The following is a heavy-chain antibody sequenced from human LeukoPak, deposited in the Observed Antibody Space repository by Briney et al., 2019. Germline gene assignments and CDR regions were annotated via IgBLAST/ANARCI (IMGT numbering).Heavy chain of an antibody. D-gene: IGHD2-15*01. CDR1: GFTFSNAW. V-gene: IGHV3-74*03. J-gene: IGHJ3*02. Sequence: GGSLRLSCAASGFTFSNAWMSWVRQAPGKGLVWVSRMNSDGSSIKYADSVKGRFTISRDNAKNTLYLQMNSLRAEDTAVYYCARVLGSGHAFDIWGQGTMVTVSS. CDR2: MNSDGSSI. CDR3: ARVLGSGHAFDI.